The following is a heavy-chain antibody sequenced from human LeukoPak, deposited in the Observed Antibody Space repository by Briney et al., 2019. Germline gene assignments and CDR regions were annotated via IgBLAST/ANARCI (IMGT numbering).Heavy chain of an antibody. CDR1: GYTFTSYG. D-gene: IGHD5/OR15-5a*01. J-gene: IGHJ4*02. CDR3: ARLDIVSILFDS. V-gene: IGHV1-18*01. CDR2: ISAYNGNT. Sequence: ASVKVSCKASGYTFTSYGISWVRQAPGQGLEWMGWISAYNGNTNYAQNVQGRVTMSRDTSTSTAYMELRSLRSDDTAVYYCARLDIVSILFDSWGQGTLVTVSS.